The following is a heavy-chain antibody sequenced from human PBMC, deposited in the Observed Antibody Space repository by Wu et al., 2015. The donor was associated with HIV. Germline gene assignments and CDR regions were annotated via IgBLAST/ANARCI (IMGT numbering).Heavy chain of an antibody. CDR1: GYKFTGYY. D-gene: IGHD3-10*01. V-gene: IGHV1-2*02. CDR2: INPNSGGT. J-gene: IGHJ6*02. Sequence: VQLVQSGVEVKKPGASVKVSCKASGYKFTGYYLHWVRQAPGQGLEWMGWINPNSGGTNYAQKFQDRVSMTRGTSSSAAYMELSRLRSDDTAVYYCARVYGSGTYYPPYYYYGMDVWGQGTTVTVSS. CDR3: ARVYGSGTYYPPYYYYGMDV.